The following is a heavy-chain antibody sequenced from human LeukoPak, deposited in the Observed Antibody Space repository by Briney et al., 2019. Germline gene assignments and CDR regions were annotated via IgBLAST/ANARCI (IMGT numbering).Heavy chain of an antibody. CDR3: AGHDWFDP. CDR2: IYTGGNT. V-gene: IGHV3-53*01. Sequence: GGSLRPSCAASGFIVSSNYMSWVRQAPGKGLEWVSVIYTGGNTYYADFVKGRFIISRDNSKNTLYLQMNNLRVEDTAVYYCAGHDWFDPWGQGTLVTVSS. J-gene: IGHJ5*02. CDR1: GFIVSSNY.